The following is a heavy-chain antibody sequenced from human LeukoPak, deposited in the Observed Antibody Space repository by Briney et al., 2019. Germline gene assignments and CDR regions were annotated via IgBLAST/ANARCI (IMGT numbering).Heavy chain of an antibody. V-gene: IGHV3-7*03. D-gene: IGHD3-22*01. CDR1: GFTFSQYW. J-gene: IGHJ3*02. CDR3: AKALQYYYDSSGYLVISTNDAFDI. Sequence: GGSLRLSRAASGFTFSQYWMSWVRQAPGKGLEWVASIRQDGHENYYADSVKGRFTISRDNAKNSLYLQMNSLRAEDTALYYCAKALQYYYDSSGYLVISTNDAFDIWGQGTMVTVSS. CDR2: IRQDGHEN.